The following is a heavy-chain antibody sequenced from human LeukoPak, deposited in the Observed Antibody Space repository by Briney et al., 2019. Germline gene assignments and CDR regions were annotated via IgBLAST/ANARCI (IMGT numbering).Heavy chain of an antibody. D-gene: IGHD6-19*01. J-gene: IGHJ4*02. V-gene: IGHV3-23*01. CDR1: GFTFSNCA. CDR3: AKDPLVGYSSGWYDY. Sequence: PGGSLRLSCAASGFTFSNCAMSWVRQAPEKGLEWVSGISGSGSSTYYADSVKGRFTISRDNSKNTLYLQMNSLRAEDTAVYYCAKDPLVGYSSGWYDYWGQGTLVTVSS. CDR2: ISGSGSST.